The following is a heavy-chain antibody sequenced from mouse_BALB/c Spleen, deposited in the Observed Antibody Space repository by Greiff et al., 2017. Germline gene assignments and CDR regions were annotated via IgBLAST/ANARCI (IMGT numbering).Heavy chain of an antibody. CDR3: ARSGYYAMDY. CDR2: INPSNGRT. Sequence: VQLQQPGAELVKPGASVTLSCKASGYTFTSYWMHWVKQRPGQGLEWIGEINPSNGRTNYNEKFKSKATLTVDKSASTAYMHLRSLTSEESAVYYCARSGYYAMDYWGQGTSVTVSS. J-gene: IGHJ4*01. CDR1: GYTFTSYW. V-gene: IGHV1S81*02.